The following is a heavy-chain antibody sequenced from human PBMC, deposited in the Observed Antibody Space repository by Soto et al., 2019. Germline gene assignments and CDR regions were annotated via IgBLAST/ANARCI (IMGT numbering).Heavy chain of an antibody. CDR1: GYTFTGHY. V-gene: IGHV1-2*02. CDR2: IGPESGAT. CDR3: GRGRSGQIVVFY. Sequence: GASVKVSCKASGYTFTGHYIHWVRQAPEQGPEWMGEIGPESGATRYAQKFQGRVTMIRDMSITTVYMELNNLSPDDTAVYYCGRGRSGQIVVFYWGQGTPVTVS. D-gene: IGHD1-26*01. J-gene: IGHJ4*02.